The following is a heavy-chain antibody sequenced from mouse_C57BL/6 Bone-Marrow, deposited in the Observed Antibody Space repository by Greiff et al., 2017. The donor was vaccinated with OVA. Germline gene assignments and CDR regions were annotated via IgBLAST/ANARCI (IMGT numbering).Heavy chain of an antibody. J-gene: IGHJ3*01. CDR2: INPYNGGT. Sequence: EVQLQESGPVLVKPGASVKMSCKASGYTFTDYYMNWVKQSHGKSLEWIGVINPYNGGTSYNQKFKGKATLTVDKSSSTAYMELNSLTSEDSAVYYCARRRTAQAPFAYWGQGTLVTVSA. V-gene: IGHV1-19*01. CDR1: GYTFTDYY. CDR3: ARRRTAQAPFAY. D-gene: IGHD3-2*02.